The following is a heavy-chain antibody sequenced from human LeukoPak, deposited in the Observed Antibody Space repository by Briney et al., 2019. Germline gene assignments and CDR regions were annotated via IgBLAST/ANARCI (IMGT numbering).Heavy chain of an antibody. CDR3: AKDLRESTGLDYDYGMDV. V-gene: IGHV3-30*18. Sequence: GRSLRLSCAASGFTFSTYGLHWVRQAPGKGLEWVAVIKNDGSKKYYVDSVKGRFTISRDNSKNTLYLQMNSLRTEDMAVYYCAKDLRESTGLDYDYGMDVWGQGTTVIVS. D-gene: IGHD1-14*01. CDR2: IKNDGSKK. J-gene: IGHJ6*02. CDR1: GFTFSTYG.